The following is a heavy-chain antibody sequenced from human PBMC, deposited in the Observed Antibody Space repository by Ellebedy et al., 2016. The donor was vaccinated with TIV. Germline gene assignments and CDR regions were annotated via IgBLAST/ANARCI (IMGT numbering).Heavy chain of an antibody. J-gene: IGHJ4*02. CDR3: ARYRGVCGDFDY. V-gene: IGHV4-39*07. Sequence: MPSETLSLTCTVSGGSISSSTYHWGWIRQPPGKGLEWIGSVHYTGSTHYNPSLKSRVTISVDTSKNQFSLKLSSVTAADTAVYYCARYRGVCGDFDYWGQGTLVTVSS. CDR2: VHYTGST. D-gene: IGHD5/OR15-5a*01. CDR1: GGSISSSTYH.